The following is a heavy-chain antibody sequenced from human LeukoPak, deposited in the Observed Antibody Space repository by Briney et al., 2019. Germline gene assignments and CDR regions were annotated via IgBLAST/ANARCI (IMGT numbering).Heavy chain of an antibody. J-gene: IGHJ3*02. CDR1: GYTFTGYY. CDR2: INPNSGGI. CDR3: ARLLFRYYYDSSGYYPDAFDI. V-gene: IGHV1-2*02. Sequence: ASVKVSCKASGYTFTGYYMHWVRQATGQGLEWMGWINPNSGGINYAQKYQGRVIMTRDTSISTAYIELSRLRSDDTAVYYCARLLFRYYYDSSGYYPDAFDIWGQGTMVTVSS. D-gene: IGHD3-22*01.